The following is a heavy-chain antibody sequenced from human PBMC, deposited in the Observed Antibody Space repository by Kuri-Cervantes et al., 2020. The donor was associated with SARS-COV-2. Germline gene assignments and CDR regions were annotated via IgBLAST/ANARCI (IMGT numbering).Heavy chain of an antibody. V-gene: IGHV4-59*01. CDR2: IFYSGST. CDR3: ARLAPIVGARPWFDP. Sequence: SETLSLTCTVSGGSISSYYWSWIRQPPGKELEWIGYIFYSGSTNYNPSLKSRLSISIDTSRNQFSLKLNSVTAADTAVYYCARLAPIVGARPWFDPWGQGTLVTVSS. D-gene: IGHD1-26*01. J-gene: IGHJ5*02. CDR1: GGSISSYY.